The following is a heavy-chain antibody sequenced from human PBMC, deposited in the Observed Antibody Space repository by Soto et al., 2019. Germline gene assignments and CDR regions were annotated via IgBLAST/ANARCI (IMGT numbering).Heavy chain of an antibody. Sequence: QVQLVESGGGLVMPGESLRLSCAASVFTFSDHYMSWIRQAPGKGLEWVSYISSSGNSMYYADSVKGRFTVSRDNAENSLYLQMNSLRAEDTAVYYCARRAASGRHFDHWGQGTLVSVSS. CDR1: VFTFSDHY. J-gene: IGHJ4*02. CDR3: ARRAASGRHFDH. CDR2: ISSSGNSM. V-gene: IGHV3-11*01. D-gene: IGHD6-13*01.